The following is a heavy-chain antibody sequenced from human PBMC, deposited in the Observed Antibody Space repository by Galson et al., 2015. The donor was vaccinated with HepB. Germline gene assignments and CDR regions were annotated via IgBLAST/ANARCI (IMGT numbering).Heavy chain of an antibody. CDR2: FDPEDGET. V-gene: IGHV1-24*01. D-gene: IGHD4-17*01. CDR3: ATVSTVTTRTTGYYYGMDV. Sequence: SVKVSCKVSGYTLTELSMHWVRQAPGKGLEWMGGFDPEDGETIYAQKFQGRVTMTEDTSTDTAYMELSSLRSEDTAVYYCATVSTVTTRTTGYYYGMDVWGQGTTVTVSS. J-gene: IGHJ6*02. CDR1: GYTLTELS.